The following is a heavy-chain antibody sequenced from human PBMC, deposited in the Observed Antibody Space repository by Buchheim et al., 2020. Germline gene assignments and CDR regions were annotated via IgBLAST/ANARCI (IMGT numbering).Heavy chain of an antibody. D-gene: IGHD1-26*01. Sequence: QVQLVQSGAEVKKPGASVKVSCKASGYTFTSYFFHWVRQAPGQGLEWMGMINPRGGSTTYAQRFLGRVTMTRDTYTSTVYLDLSSLRSEDTAVYYCARGGSRLTSVALDYWGQGTL. J-gene: IGHJ4*02. CDR1: GYTFTSYF. CDR2: INPRGGST. CDR3: ARGGSRLTSVALDY. V-gene: IGHV1-46*01.